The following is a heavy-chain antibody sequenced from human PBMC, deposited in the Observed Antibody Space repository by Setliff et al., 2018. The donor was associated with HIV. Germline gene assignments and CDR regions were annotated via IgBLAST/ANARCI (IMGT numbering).Heavy chain of an antibody. D-gene: IGHD3-16*01. CDR1: GFRFSDYY. Sequence: PGGSLRLSCAASGFRFSDYYMNWIRQAPGKGLEWISSISSSGRTIKYVDSVKGRFTISRDNAKDSLYLQMHSLRAEDTAVYYCVRWGLPYGIDAWGQGTLVTVSS. V-gene: IGHV3-11*04. J-gene: IGHJ4*02. CDR3: VRWGLPYGIDA. CDR2: ISSSGRTI.